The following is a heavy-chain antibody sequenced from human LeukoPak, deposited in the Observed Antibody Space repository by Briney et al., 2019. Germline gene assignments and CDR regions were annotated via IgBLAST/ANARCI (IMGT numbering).Heavy chain of an antibody. CDR2: ISPYNGNT. Sequence: ASVKVSCKASGYTFTSYGISWVRQAPAQGLEWMGWISPYNGNTNYVQKLQGRVTMTTDTSTSTAYMELRSLRSDDTAVYYCAREEYGYVWGSYRSEFWGQGTLVTVSS. D-gene: IGHD3-16*02. CDR3: AREEYGYVWGSYRSEF. V-gene: IGHV1-18*01. CDR1: GYTFTSYG. J-gene: IGHJ4*02.